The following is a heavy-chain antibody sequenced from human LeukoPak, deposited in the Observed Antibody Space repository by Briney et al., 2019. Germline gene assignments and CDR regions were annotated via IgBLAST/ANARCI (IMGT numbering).Heavy chain of an antibody. J-gene: IGHJ4*02. Sequence: SCKASGYTFTGYYMHWVRQAPGKGLEWVAVIWYDGSNKYYADSVKGRFTISRDNSKNTLYLQMNSLRAEDTAVYYCAKEGARGYSGYGDYWGQGTLVTVSS. CDR3: AKEGARGYSGYGDY. V-gene: IGHV3-33*06. D-gene: IGHD5-12*01. CDR1: GYTFTGYY. CDR2: IWYDGSNK.